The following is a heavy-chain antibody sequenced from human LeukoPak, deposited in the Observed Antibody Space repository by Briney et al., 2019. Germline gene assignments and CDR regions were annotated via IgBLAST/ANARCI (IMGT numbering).Heavy chain of an antibody. CDR1: GGSFNTYY. V-gene: IGHV4-34*01. CDR3: ARRGIWDLANNDAFDV. CDR2: IHHSGTT. D-gene: IGHD1-26*01. J-gene: IGHJ3*01. Sequence: PSETLSLTCAVYGGSFNTYYWSWIRQPPGMGLEWIGDIHHSGTTNDSPSLKSRVTMSVDTSKNQFFLKLRSVTAADSAIYYCARRGIWDLANNDAFDVWGQGTMVTVSS.